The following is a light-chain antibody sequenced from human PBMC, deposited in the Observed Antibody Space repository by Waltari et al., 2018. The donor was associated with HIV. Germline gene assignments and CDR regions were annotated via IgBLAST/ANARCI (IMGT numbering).Light chain of an antibody. Sequence: QSALTQPASVSGSPGQSITISCTGASSNIGTSKYVSWYLQRPGKAPQIIIYEVTNRPSGVSDSFSGSKAGNTASLTISRLQPEDEAVYFCNSFTNSGTLEFGGGTKLTVL. CDR1: SSNIGTSKY. CDR2: EVT. CDR3: NSFTNSGTLE. J-gene: IGLJ3*02. V-gene: IGLV2-14*01.